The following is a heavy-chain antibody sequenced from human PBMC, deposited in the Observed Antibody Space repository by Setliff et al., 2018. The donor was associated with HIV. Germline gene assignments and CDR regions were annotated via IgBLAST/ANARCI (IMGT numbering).Heavy chain of an antibody. V-gene: IGHV4-59*12. CDR2: IDYSGRT. CDR3: ATLKMATIYRDFDY. CDR1: GGSISEYY. D-gene: IGHD5-12*01. Sequence: SETLSFTCTVSGGSISEYYWSWIRQPPGKGLEWIGYIDYSGRTNYNPSLKSRGSRSVDTSKNQFSLKLSSVTAADTAVYYCATLKMATIYRDFDYWGQGTLVTVSS. J-gene: IGHJ4*02.